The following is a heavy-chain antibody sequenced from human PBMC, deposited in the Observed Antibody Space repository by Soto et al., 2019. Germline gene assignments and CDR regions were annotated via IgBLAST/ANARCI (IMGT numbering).Heavy chain of an antibody. D-gene: IGHD1-26*01. Sequence: EVQLVESGGGLVQPGGSLRLSCAASGFTFSSYSMNWVRQAPGKGLERFSYISSSSSTIYYADSVKSRFTISGDNAKNSLYLQMNSMRDEDTAVYYCARADRATHWGQGTLVTVSS. V-gene: IGHV3-48*02. J-gene: IGHJ4*02. CDR1: GFTFSSYS. CDR2: ISSSSSTI. CDR3: ARADRATH.